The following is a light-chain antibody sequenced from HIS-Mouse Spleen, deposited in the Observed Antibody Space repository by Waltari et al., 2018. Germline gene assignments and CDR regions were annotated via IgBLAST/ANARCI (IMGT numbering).Light chain of an antibody. V-gene: IGLV2-14*01. J-gene: IGLJ3*02. Sequence: QSALTQPASVSGSPGQSITIPCTGTSSDVGGYNYVSWYQQHPGKAPKLMIDEVSNRPSGVSNRFSGSKSGNTASLTISGLQAEDEADYYCSSYTSSSTWVFGGGTKLTVL. CDR2: EVS. CDR1: SSDVGGYNY. CDR3: SSYTSSSTWV.